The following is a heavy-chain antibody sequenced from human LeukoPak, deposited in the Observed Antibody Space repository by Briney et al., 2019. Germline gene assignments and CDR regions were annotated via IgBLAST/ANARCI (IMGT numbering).Heavy chain of an antibody. Sequence: GASVKVSCKASRDRFTTSVMNCGLQAPGQKLEWMEWNSANKENINHAQKCHGRVTMTRVTSTSTGYMELTRVRCDDTAVYYCAIAIVLTGFYDFDHWSEGTLVTVSS. CDR2: NSANKENI. D-gene: IGHD3-9*01. CDR3: AIAIVLTGFYDFDH. V-gene: IGHV1-18*01. CDR1: RDRFTTSV. J-gene: IGHJ4*02.